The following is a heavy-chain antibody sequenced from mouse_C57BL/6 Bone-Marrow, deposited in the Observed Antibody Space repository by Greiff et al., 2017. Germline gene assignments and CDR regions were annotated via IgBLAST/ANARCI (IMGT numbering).Heavy chain of an antibody. CDR3: TTGYDYDRAWFAY. CDR1: GFNIKDDY. Sequence: VQLQQSGAELVRPGASVKLSCTASGFNIKDDYMHWVKQRPEQGLEWLGWIDPENGDTEYASKFQGKATITADTSSNTAYLQLSSLTSEDTAVYYCTTGYDYDRAWFAYWGQGTLVTVSA. V-gene: IGHV14-4*01. D-gene: IGHD2-4*01. J-gene: IGHJ3*01. CDR2: IDPENGDT.